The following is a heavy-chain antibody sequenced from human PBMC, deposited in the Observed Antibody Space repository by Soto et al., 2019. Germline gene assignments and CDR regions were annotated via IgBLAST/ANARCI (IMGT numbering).Heavy chain of an antibody. CDR1: GGSISSGDYY. J-gene: IGHJ4*02. V-gene: IGHV4-30-4*01. Sequence: QVQLQESGPGLVKPSQTLSLTCTVSGGSISSGDYYWSWIRQPPGKGLEWIGYIYYTGSSYYNPSLKSRLTLXXDXSXXQFSLKLSSVTAADTAVYYCARGTESRYGTYYFDYWGQGTLVTVSS. CDR2: IYYTGSS. CDR3: ARGTESRYGTYYFDY. D-gene: IGHD2-8*01.